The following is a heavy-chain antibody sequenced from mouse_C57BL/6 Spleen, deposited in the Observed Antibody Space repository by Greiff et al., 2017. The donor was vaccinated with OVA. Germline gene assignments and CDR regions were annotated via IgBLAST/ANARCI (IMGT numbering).Heavy chain of an antibody. Sequence: VQGVESGPELVKPGASVKISCKASGYSFTSYYIHWVKQRPGQGLEWIGWIYPGSGNTKYNEKFKGKATLTADTSSSTAYMQLSSLTSEDSAVYYCARSEDYEGAWFAYWGQGTLVTVSA. D-gene: IGHD2-4*01. J-gene: IGHJ3*01. V-gene: IGHV1-66*01. CDR2: IYPGSGNT. CDR3: ARSEDYEGAWFAY. CDR1: GYSFTSYY.